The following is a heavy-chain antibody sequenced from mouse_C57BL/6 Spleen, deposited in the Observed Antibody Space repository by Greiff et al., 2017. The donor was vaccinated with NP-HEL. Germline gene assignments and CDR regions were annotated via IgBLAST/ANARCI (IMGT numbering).Heavy chain of an antibody. CDR1: GYTFTDYY. CDR3: ARDWVYYFDY. CDR2: IYPGSGNT. D-gene: IGHD4-1*01. Sequence: QVQLQQSGAELVRPGASVKLSCKASGYTFTDYYINWVKQRPGQGLEWIARIYPGSGNTYYNEKFKGKATLTAEKSSSTAYMQLSSLTSEDSAVYFCARDWVYYFDYWGQGTTLTVSS. V-gene: IGHV1-76*01. J-gene: IGHJ2*01.